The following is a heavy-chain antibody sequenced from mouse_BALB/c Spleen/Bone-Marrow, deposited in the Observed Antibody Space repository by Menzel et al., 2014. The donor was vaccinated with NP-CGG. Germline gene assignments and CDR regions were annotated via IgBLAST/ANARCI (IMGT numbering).Heavy chain of an antibody. CDR1: GFDFSRDW. CDR3: ARQYGNYWFAY. V-gene: IGHV4-1*02. CDR2: INPDSSTI. Sequence: EVQLVESGGGLVQPGGSLKVSCAASGFDFSRDWMSWVRQAPGKGLEWIGEINPDSSTINYTPSLKDKFIISRDNAKNTLYLQVSKVRSEDTALYYCARQYGNYWFAYWGQGTLVTVSA. J-gene: IGHJ3*01. D-gene: IGHD2-10*02.